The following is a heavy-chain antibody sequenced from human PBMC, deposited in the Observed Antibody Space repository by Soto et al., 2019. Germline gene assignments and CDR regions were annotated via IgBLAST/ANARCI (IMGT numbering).Heavy chain of an antibody. V-gene: IGHV3-53*02. CDR2: SDGGHST. CDR3: AKSSPGRLLDFDY. D-gene: IGHD6-6*01. CDR1: GFTVSSNY. Sequence: EVQLVETGGGLIQPGGSLRLSCAASGFTVSSNYMSWVRQAPGKGLEWVSTISDGGHSTYYADSVKGRFTISRDSSKNTLYLQMNSLRAEDTAVYYCAKSSPGRLLDFDYWGQGTLVTVSS. J-gene: IGHJ4*02.